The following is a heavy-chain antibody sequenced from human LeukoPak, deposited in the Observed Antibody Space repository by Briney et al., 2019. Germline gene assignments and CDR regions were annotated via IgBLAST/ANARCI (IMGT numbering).Heavy chain of an antibody. V-gene: IGHV3-74*03. CDR1: GFTFSGHW. Sequence: GGSVRLSSVASGFTFSGHWMHWVRQVPGKGLVAVARIAPDGSATTYADSVKGGFTISKDHAKNTLYPEMKSLPAENRALYYCTRSGYYNGYDYWVQRTL. CDR3: TRSGYYNGYDY. CDR2: IAPDGSAT. D-gene: IGHD3-10*01. J-gene: IGHJ4*02.